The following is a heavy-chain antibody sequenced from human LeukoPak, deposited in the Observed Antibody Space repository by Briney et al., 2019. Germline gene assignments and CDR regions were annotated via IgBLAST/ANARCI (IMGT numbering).Heavy chain of an antibody. D-gene: IGHD3-10*01. Sequence: PGGSLRLSCAASGYTFSRYWMHWVRQGPGKGLVWVSRINEDGSSTSYAEPAGGRFTISRDNAKNTLYLQMNSLRAEDAAVYYCTTDTFGARDSWGQGTLVTVSS. CDR1: GYTFSRYW. CDR3: TTDTFGARDS. CDR2: INEDGSST. J-gene: IGHJ4*02. V-gene: IGHV3-74*01.